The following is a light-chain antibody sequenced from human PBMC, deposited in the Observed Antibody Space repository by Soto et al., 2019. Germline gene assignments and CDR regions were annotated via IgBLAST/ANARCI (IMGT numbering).Light chain of an antibody. CDR3: QQADSFPFT. J-gene: IGKJ3*01. CDR2: VAS. Sequence: DIQLTQSPSSVSASVGDRVTITCLASQDIGTWLAWYQQKPGKAPKLLIYVASNLQSGVPSRFSGAGSGTDFNPTITSLQPEDFATSHCQQADSFPFTFGPGTKVDFK. CDR1: QDIGTW. V-gene: IGKV1-12*01.